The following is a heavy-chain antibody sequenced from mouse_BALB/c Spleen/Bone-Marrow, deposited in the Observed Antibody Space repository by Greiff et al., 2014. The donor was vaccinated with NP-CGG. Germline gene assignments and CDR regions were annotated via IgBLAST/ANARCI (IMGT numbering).Heavy chain of an antibody. Sequence: EVKLMESGPDLVKPGASVKMSCKASGCSFTGHYMHWVKQSHGKSLEWIGRVNPNNGGATYNQKFRGKAILTVNKSSSTAYMELRSLTSEDSAVYYCSRGSDYEAMDYWGQGTSVTVSS. J-gene: IGHJ4*01. CDR2: VNPNNGGA. CDR1: GCSFTGHY. CDR3: SRGSDYEAMDY. V-gene: IGHV1-22*01.